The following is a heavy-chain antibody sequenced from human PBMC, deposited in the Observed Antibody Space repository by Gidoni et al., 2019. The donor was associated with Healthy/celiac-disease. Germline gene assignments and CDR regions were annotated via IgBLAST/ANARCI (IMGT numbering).Heavy chain of an antibody. CDR1: GFTFSDYY. J-gene: IGHJ2*01. CDR3: ARDHFDEQLAPDWYFDL. D-gene: IGHD6-6*01. CDR2: ISSSSSYT. V-gene: IGHV3-11*06. Sequence: QVQLVESGGGLVKPGGSLRLSCAASGFTFSDYYMSWIRQAPGKGLEWVSYISSSSSYTNYADSVKGRFTISRDNAKNSLYLQMNSLRAEDTAVYYCARDHFDEQLAPDWYFDLWGRGTLVTVSS.